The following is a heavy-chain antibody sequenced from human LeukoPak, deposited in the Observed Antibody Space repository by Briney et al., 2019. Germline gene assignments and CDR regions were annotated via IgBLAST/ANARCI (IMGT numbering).Heavy chain of an antibody. CDR2: ISSSGSTI. CDR3: ARDYGYSYGYEDY. Sequence: GGSLRLSCAASGFTFSDYYMSSIRQAPGKGLEWVSYISSSGSTIYYADSVKSRFAISRDNAKNSLYLQMNSLRAEDTAVYYCARDYGYSYGYEDYWGQGTLVTVSS. D-gene: IGHD5-18*01. V-gene: IGHV3-11*01. J-gene: IGHJ4*02. CDR1: GFTFSDYY.